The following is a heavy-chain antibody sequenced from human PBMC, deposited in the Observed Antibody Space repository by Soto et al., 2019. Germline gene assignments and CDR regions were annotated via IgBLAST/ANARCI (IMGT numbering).Heavy chain of an antibody. CDR3: TRTWGSGWRNDAFDI. CDR1: GFTFGDYA. Sequence: GGSLRLSCTASGFTFGDYAMSWVRQAPGKGLEWVGFIRSKAYGGTTEYAASVKGRFTISRDDSKSIACLQMNSLKTEDTAVYYRTRTWGSGWRNDAFDIWGQGTMVTVSS. V-gene: IGHV3-49*04. CDR2: IRSKAYGGTT. J-gene: IGHJ3*02. D-gene: IGHD6-19*01.